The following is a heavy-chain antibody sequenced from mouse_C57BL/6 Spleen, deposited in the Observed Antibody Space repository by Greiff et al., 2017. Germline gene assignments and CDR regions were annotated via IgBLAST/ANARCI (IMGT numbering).Heavy chain of an antibody. D-gene: IGHD1-1*01. J-gene: IGHJ4*01. CDR1: GYSFTGYF. Sequence: VQLKQSGPELVKPGDSVKISCKASGYSFTGYFMNWVMQSHGKSLEWIGRINPYNGDTFYNQKFKGKATLTVDKSSSTAHMELRSLTSEDSAVYYCARGTVVATECAMDYWGQGTSVTVSS. CDR2: INPYNGDT. CDR3: ARGTVVATECAMDY. V-gene: IGHV1-20*01.